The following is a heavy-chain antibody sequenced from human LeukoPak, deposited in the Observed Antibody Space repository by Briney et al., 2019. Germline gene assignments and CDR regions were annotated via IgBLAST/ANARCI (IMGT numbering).Heavy chain of an antibody. CDR1: GGSISSYY. Sequence: SETLSLTCTVSGGSISSYYWSWIRQPPGKGLEWIGYIYYSGSTNYNPSLKSRVTISVDTSKNQFSLKLSPVTAADTAVYYCARVNVDIVATITGGYYYFDYWGQGTLVTVSS. J-gene: IGHJ4*02. CDR2: IYYSGST. V-gene: IGHV4-59*01. CDR3: ARVNVDIVATITGGYYYFDY. D-gene: IGHD5-12*01.